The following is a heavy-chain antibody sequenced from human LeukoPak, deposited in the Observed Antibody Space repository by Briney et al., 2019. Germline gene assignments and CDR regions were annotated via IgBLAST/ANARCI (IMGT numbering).Heavy chain of an antibody. CDR2: MNPNSGNT. J-gene: IGHJ4*02. CDR3: ARDDKAGFDY. CDR1: GGTFSSYA. D-gene: IGHD6-19*01. V-gene: IGHV1-8*03. Sequence: GASVKVSCKASGGTFSSYAINWVRQATGQGLEWMGWMNPNSGNTGYAQKFQGRVTITRNTSISTAYMELSSLRSEDTAVYYCARDDKAGFDYWGQGTLVTVSS.